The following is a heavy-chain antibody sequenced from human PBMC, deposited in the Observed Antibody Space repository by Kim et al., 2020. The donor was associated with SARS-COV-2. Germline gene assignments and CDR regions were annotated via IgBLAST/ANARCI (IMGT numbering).Heavy chain of an antibody. CDR3: ARDLVAAAGSSLGYFDY. CDR2: ISYDGSNK. CDR1: GFTFSSYA. V-gene: IGHV3-30-3*01. J-gene: IGHJ4*02. D-gene: IGHD6-13*01. Sequence: GGSLRLSCAASGFTFSSYAMHWVRQAPGKGLEWVAVISYDGSNKYYADSVKGRFTISRDNSKNTLYLQMNSLRAEDTAVYYCARDLVAAAGSSLGYFDYWGQGTLVTVSS.